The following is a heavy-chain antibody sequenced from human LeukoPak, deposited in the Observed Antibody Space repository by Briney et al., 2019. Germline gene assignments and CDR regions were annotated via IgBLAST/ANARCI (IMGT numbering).Heavy chain of an antibody. D-gene: IGHD5-12*01. CDR1: GFTFSSYG. Sequence: GISLTLSCAACGFTFSSYGMHWLHQAPARELHGVDVIWSYGSSEYYAAFVKGRFTISSDNSKNTLYLQMHSLRGEDTAVYYCARADIVATISIDYWGQGTLVTVYS. J-gene: IGHJ4*01. CDR3: ARADIVATISIDY. CDR2: IWSYGSSE. V-gene: IGHV3-33*01.